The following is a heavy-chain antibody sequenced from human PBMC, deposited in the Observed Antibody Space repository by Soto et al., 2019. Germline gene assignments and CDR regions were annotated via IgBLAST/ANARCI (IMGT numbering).Heavy chain of an antibody. CDR3: ARRQSSSWYGL. Sequence: SETLSLTCTVSGGSISSGGYYWSWIRQHPGKALEWIGYIYYSGSTYYNPSLKSRVTISLDTSKNQFSLKLSSETAADTAVYYCARRQSSSWYGLWGQGTLVTVSS. D-gene: IGHD6-13*01. CDR2: IYYSGST. V-gene: IGHV4-31*03. CDR1: GGSISSGGYY. J-gene: IGHJ4*02.